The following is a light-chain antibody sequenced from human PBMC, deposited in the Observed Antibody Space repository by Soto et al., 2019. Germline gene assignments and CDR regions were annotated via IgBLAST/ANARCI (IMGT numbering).Light chain of an antibody. V-gene: IGKV3-15*01. CDR2: GAS. CDR3: QHYNSYSEA. CDR1: QSVNSN. J-gene: IGKJ1*01. Sequence: ETVMTQSPATLSVSPGVRATLSCWASQSVNSNLAWYQQKLGQAPRVLIYGASTRATGIPARFSGSGSETEFILTTSSLQSEDSATYYCQHYNSYSEAFGQGTKVDIK.